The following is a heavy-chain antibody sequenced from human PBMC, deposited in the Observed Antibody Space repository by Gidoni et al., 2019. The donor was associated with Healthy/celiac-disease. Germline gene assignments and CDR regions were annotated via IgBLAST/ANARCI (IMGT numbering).Heavy chain of an antibody. CDR3: ARDRVTRRYYYYYYGMDV. Sequence: EVQLVESGGGLVQPGGSLRLSCAASGFTVSSNYMSWVRQAPGKGLEWVSVIYSGGSTYYADSVKGRFTISRDNSKNTLYLQMNSLRAEDTAVYYCARDRVTRRYYYYYYGMDVWGQGTTVTVSS. CDR2: IYSGGST. V-gene: IGHV3-66*01. CDR1: GFTVSSNY. D-gene: IGHD2-21*02. J-gene: IGHJ6*02.